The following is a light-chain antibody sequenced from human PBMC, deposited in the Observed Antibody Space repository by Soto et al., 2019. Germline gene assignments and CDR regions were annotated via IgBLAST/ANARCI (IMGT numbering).Light chain of an antibody. CDR2: RNN. J-gene: IGLJ2*01. Sequence: QAVVTQPTSASGTPGQRVTISCSGSRSNIGNKYVYWYQQFPGTAPKLLMYRNNQRPSGVPDRFSGSKSGTSASLDIGGLRSEDEADYYCAAWDAGVGGPAFGGGTKLTVL. V-gene: IGLV1-47*01. CDR1: RSNIGNKY. CDR3: AAWDAGVGGPA.